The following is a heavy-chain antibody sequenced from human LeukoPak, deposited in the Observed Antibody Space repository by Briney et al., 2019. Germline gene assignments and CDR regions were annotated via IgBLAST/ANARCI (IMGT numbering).Heavy chain of an antibody. CDR3: AREDSSSWYYFDY. CDR1: GGSISSGGYY. J-gene: IGHJ4*02. CDR2: IYHSGST. V-gene: IGHV4-30-2*01. Sequence: PSQTLSLTCTVSGGSISSGGYYWSWIRQPPGKGLEWIGCIYHSGSTYYNPSLKSRVTISVDRSKNQFSLKLSSVTAADTAVYYCAREDSSSWYYFDYWGQGTLVTVSS. D-gene: IGHD6-13*01.